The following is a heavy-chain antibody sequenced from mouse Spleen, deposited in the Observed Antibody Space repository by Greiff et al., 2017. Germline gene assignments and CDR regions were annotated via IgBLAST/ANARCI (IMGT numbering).Heavy chain of an antibody. D-gene: IGHD2-12*01. Sequence: EVQLQQSGPVLVKPGASVKMSCKASGYTFTDYYMNWVKQSHGKSLEWIGVINPYNGGTSYNQKFKGKATLTVDKSSSTAYMELNSLTSEDSAVYYCARSLRRGYFDYWGQGTTLTVSS. CDR1: GYTFTDYY. J-gene: IGHJ2*01. CDR2: INPYNGGT. CDR3: ARSLRRGYFDY. V-gene: IGHV1-19*01.